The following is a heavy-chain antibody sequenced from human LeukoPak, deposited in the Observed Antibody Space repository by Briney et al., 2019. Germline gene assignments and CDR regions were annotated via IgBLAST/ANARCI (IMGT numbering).Heavy chain of an antibody. CDR3: AKDSGSYPDLDY. CDR2: ISDRGDAT. V-gene: IGHV3-23*01. J-gene: IGHJ4*02. Sequence: GGSLRLSCAVSGFTFTKYAVWWVRQGPEKGLEWVSAISDRGDATYYADSVKGRFTISRDNSKNTPYLQMNSLRAEDTAVYYCAKDSGSYPDLDYWAQGTLVTVPS. D-gene: IGHD1-26*01. CDR1: GFTFTKYA.